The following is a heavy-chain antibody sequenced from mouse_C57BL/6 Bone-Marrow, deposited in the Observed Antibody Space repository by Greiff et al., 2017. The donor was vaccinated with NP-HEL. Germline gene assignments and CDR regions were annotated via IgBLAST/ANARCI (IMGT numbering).Heavy chain of an antibody. Sequence: VKVVESGPGLVAPSQSLSITCTVSGFSLTSYGVHWVRQPPGKGLEWLVVIWSDGSTTYNSALKSRLSISKDNSKSQVFLKMNSLQTDDTAMYYCARHDGNYGGFAYWGQGTLVTVSA. CDR1: GFSLTSYG. CDR3: ARHDGNYGGFAY. J-gene: IGHJ3*01. V-gene: IGHV2-6-1*01. D-gene: IGHD2-1*01. CDR2: IWSDGST.